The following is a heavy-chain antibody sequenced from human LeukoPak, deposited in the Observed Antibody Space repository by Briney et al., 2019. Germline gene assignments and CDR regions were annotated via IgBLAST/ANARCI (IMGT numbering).Heavy chain of an antibody. J-gene: IGHJ2*01. D-gene: IGHD3-22*01. CDR3: ARDLDYYDSSGFQYFDL. CDR2: IYYSGST. Sequence: PSETLSLTCTVSGGSISSGGYYWSWIRQHPGKGLEWIGYIYYSGSTYYNPSHKSRVTISVDTSKNQFSLKLSSVTAADTAVYYCARDLDYYDSSGFQYFDLWGRGTLVTVSS. V-gene: IGHV4-30-4*08. CDR1: GGSISSGGYY.